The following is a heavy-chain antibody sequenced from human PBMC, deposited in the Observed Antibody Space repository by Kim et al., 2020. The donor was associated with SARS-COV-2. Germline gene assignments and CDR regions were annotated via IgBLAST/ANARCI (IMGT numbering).Heavy chain of an antibody. CDR3: ARHHYCSSTSCPKYYYGSGSPPSFYDYFDY. V-gene: IGHV4-34*01. CDR2: INHSGST. D-gene: IGHD2-2*01. J-gene: IGHJ4*02. Sequence: SETLSLTCAVYGGSFSGYYLTWIRQPPGKGLEWIGEINHSGSTNYNPSLKSRVTISVDTSKNQFSLKLSSVTAADTAVYYCARHHYCSSTSCPKYYYGSGSPPSFYDYFDYWGQGTLVTVSS. CDR1: GGSFSGYY.